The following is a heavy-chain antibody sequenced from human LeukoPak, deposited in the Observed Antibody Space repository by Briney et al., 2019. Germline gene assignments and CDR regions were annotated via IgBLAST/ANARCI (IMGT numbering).Heavy chain of an antibody. D-gene: IGHD6-19*01. CDR1: GFTFNSYK. V-gene: IGHV3-48*01. CDR2: ISGDSSTI. J-gene: IGHJ6*02. Sequence: GGSLRLSCAASGFTFNSYKMNWVRQAPGKGLEWLSYISGDSSTIYHADSVKGRFTISRDNAKNLLSLQMNSLRAEDTAVYYCARVIERQWLIPSYYYYGMDVWGQGTTVTVSS. CDR3: ARVIERQWLIPSYYYYGMDV.